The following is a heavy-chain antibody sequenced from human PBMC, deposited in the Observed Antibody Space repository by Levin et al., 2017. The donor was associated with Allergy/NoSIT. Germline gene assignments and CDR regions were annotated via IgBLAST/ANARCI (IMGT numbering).Heavy chain of an antibody. D-gene: IGHD6-13*01. CDR2: INHSGTT. CDR3: AGAFASAGTDSMYFYYYGVDV. Sequence: SETLSLTCGVYGGSFSSFYWSWIRQPPGKGLEWIGEINHSGTTKYNPSLKSRVTISVDMSENQISLRLSSVTAADTAVYYCAGAFASAGTDSMYFYYYGVDVWGQGTAVTVSS. J-gene: IGHJ6*02. CDR1: GGSFSSFY. V-gene: IGHV4-34*01.